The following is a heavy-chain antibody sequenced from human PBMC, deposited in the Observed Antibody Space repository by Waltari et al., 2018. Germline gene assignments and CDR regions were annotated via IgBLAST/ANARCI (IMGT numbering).Heavy chain of an antibody. Sequence: QVQLQQWGAGLLTPSETLSLTCAVYGGSFSGYYWSWIRQPPGKGLEWIGEINHSGSTNYNPSLKSRVTISVDTSKNQFSLKLSSVTAADTAVYYCARLRLPGGFDYWGQGTLVTVSS. D-gene: IGHD7-27*01. CDR1: GGSFSGYY. CDR3: ARLRLPGGFDY. CDR2: INHSGST. V-gene: IGHV4-34*01. J-gene: IGHJ4*02.